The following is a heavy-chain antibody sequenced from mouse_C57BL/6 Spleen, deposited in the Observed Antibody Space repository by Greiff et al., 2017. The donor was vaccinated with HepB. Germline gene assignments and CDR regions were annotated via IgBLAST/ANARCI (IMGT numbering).Heavy chain of an antibody. V-gene: IGHV1-78*01. CDR1: GYTFTDHT. CDR3: ARYVLLRLSRGYFDV. Sequence: VKLVESDAELVKPGASVKISCKVSGYTFTDHTIHWMKQRPEQGLEWIGYIYPRDGSTKYNEKFKGKATLTADKSSSTAYMQLNSLTSEDSAVYFCARYVLLRLSRGYFDVWGTGTTVTVSS. D-gene: IGHD1-1*01. CDR2: IYPRDGST. J-gene: IGHJ1*03.